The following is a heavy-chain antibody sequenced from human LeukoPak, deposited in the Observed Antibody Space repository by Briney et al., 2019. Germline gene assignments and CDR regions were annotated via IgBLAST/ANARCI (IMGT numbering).Heavy chain of an antibody. CDR3: ASPSNPSQGYDCWSGFCCDAFDI. D-gene: IGHD3-3*01. V-gene: IGHV5-51*01. J-gene: IGHJ3*02. CDR1: GYSFTSYW. Sequence: GESLKISCKGSGYSFTSYWLGWVRQMPGKGLEGVGIFYPGDSDTRYSPSLQGQVTISADKSISTAYLQWSSLEASNTAMYYCASPSNPSQGYDCWSGFCCDAFDIWGQGTMVTVSS. CDR2: FYPGDSDT.